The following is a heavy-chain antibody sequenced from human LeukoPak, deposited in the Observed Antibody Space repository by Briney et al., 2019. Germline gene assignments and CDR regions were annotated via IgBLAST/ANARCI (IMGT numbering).Heavy chain of an antibody. V-gene: IGHV1-18*01. Sequence: ASVKVSCKASGYTFTSYGISWVRQAPGQGLEWMGWISAYNGNTNYAQKLQGRVTMTTDKSTSTAYMELSSLRSEDTAVYYCARESLASRHSVVVAAIPGFDYWGQGTLVTVSS. CDR1: GYTFTSYG. J-gene: IGHJ4*02. CDR2: ISAYNGNT. CDR3: ARESLASRHSVVVAAIPGFDY. D-gene: IGHD2-15*01.